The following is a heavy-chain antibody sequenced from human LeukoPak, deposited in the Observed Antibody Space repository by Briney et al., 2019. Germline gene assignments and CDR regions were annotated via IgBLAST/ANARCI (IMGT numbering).Heavy chain of an antibody. J-gene: IGHJ6*02. CDR2: SDPEDGET. CDR3: ATDLKMSSGFYYYYYGMDV. D-gene: IGHD6-19*01. Sequence: ASVKVSCKVSGYTLTELSMHWVRQAPGKGLEWMGGSDPEDGETIYAQKFQGRVTMTEDTSTDTAYMELSSLRSEDTAVYYCATDLKMSSGFYYYYYGMDVWGQGTTVTVSS. V-gene: IGHV1-24*01. CDR1: GYTLTELS.